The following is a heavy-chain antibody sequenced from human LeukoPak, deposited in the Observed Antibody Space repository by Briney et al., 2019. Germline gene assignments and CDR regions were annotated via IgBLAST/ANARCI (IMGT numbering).Heavy chain of an antibody. V-gene: IGHV4-39*07. J-gene: IGHJ2*01. Sequence: SSETLSLTCTVSGGSISSSYSYWGWIRQPPGKGLEWIGNIYYSGSTYYSPSLTSRVTVSVDTSENQFSLKLSSVTAADTAVYYCVRRTDYYDSSGYGYWYFDLWGRGTLVTVSS. CDR2: IYYSGST. D-gene: IGHD3-22*01. CDR1: GGSISSSYSY. CDR3: VRRTDYYDSSGYGYWYFDL.